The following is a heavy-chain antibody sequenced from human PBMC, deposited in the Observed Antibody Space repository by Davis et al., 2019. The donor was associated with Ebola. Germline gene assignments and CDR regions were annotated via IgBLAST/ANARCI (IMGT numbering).Heavy chain of an antibody. CDR3: ARVRGVVTAYGYYYGMDV. V-gene: IGHV3-23*01. Sequence: GGSLRLSCTDSVITFSSYAMTWVRQAPGKGLEWVSAISGSGGSTYYADSVKGRFTISRDNSKKTLYLQMNSLRAEDTAVYYCARVRGVVTAYGYYYGMDVWGKGTTVTVSS. CDR2: ISGSGGST. D-gene: IGHD4-23*01. CDR1: VITFSSYA. J-gene: IGHJ6*04.